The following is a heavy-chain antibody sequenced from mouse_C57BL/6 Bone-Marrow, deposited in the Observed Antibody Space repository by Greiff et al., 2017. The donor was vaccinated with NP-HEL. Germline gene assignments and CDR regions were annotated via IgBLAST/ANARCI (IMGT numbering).Heavy chain of an antibody. V-gene: IGHV1-64*01. CDR2: IHPNSGST. J-gene: IGHJ3*01. CDR1: GYTFTSYW. CDR3: ASKDSSSAWFAY. D-gene: IGHD1-1*01. Sequence: QVQLQQPGAELVKPGASVKLSCKASGYTFTSYWMHWVKQRPGQGLEWIGMIHPNSGSTNYNEKFKSKATLTVDKSSSPAYMQLSSLTSEDSAVYYCASKDSSSAWFAYWGQGTLVTVSA.